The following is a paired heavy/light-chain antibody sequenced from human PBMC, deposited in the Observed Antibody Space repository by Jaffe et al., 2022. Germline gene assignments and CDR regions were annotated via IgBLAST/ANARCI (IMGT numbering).Heavy chain of an antibody. CDR3: ARLTIYYYDSSGYFFRGLVPYYFDY. Sequence: QVQLQQWGAGLLKPSETLSLTCAVYGGSFSGYYWSWIRQPPGKGLEWIGEINHSGSTNYNPSLKSRVTISVDTSKNQFSLKLSSVTAADTAVYYCARLTIYYYDSSGYFFRGLVPYYFDYWGQGTLVTVSS. J-gene: IGHJ4*02. V-gene: IGHV4-34*01. D-gene: IGHD3-22*01. CDR2: INHSGST. CDR1: GGSFSGYY.
Light chain of an antibody. CDR3: CSYAGSSRV. Sequence: QSALTQPASVSGSPGQSITISCTGTSSDVGSYNLVSWYQQHPGKAPKLMIYEGSKRPSGVSNRFSGSKSGNTASLTISGLQAEDEADYYCCSYAGSSRVFGGGTKLTVL. V-gene: IGLV2-23*01. J-gene: IGLJ2*01. CDR1: SSDVGSYNL. CDR2: EGS.